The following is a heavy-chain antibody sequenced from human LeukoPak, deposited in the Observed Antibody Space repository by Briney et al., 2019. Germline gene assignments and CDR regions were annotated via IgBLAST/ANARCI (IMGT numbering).Heavy chain of an antibody. CDR3: ARDSGSQWERGWELPDAFDI. J-gene: IGHJ3*02. Sequence: SETLSLTCTVSGGSISSGGYYWSWIRQHPGKGLEWIGYIYYSGSTYYNPSLKSRVTISVDTSKNQFSLKLSSVTAADTAVYYCARDSGSQWERGWELPDAFDIWGQGTMVTVSS. V-gene: IGHV4-31*03. CDR1: GGSISSGGYY. D-gene: IGHD1-26*01. CDR2: IYYSGST.